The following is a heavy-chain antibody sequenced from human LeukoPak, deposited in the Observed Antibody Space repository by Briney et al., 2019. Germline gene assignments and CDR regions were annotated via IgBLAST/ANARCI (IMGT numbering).Heavy chain of an antibody. V-gene: IGHV4-34*01. CDR3: ARKGSYGSGSYYYFDY. D-gene: IGHD3-10*01. CDR2: INHSGST. CDR1: GGSFSGYY. J-gene: IGHJ4*02. Sequence: SETLSLTCAVYGGSFSGYYWSWIRQPPGKGLEWIGEINHSGSTNYNPSLKSRVTISVDTSKNQFSLKLSSGTAAGTAVYYCARKGSYGSGSYYYFDYWGQGTLVTVSS.